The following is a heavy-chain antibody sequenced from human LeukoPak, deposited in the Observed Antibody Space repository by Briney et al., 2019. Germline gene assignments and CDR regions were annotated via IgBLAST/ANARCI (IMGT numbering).Heavy chain of an antibody. J-gene: IGHJ3*02. CDR3: AYERGSGWYYDVFDM. CDR2: NYWDGDK. CDR1: GFSLSTPGVA. V-gene: IGHV2-5*02. Sequence: SGPTLVQPTQTLTLTCTFSGFSLSTPGVAVGWIRQPPGKALEWLALNYWDGDKRYSPSLKNRGTIFKDTTKEVVVLKLDNVDPVDTGTSYCAYERGSGWYYDVFDMWGQGIMITISS. D-gene: IGHD6-19*01.